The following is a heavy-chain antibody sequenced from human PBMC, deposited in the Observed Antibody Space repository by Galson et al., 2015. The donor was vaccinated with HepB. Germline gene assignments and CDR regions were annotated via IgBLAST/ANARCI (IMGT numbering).Heavy chain of an antibody. V-gene: IGHV3-11*01. D-gene: IGHD2-2*01. CDR1: GFTFSDYY. CDR2: ISSSGSTI. J-gene: IGHJ4*02. CDR3: ARGDRQVVVPAAYPGY. Sequence: SLRLSCAASGFTFSDYYMSWIRQAPGKGLEWVSYISSSGSTIYYADSVKGRFTISRDNAKNSLYLQMNSLRAEDTAVYYCARGDRQVVVPAAYPGYWGQGTLVTVSS.